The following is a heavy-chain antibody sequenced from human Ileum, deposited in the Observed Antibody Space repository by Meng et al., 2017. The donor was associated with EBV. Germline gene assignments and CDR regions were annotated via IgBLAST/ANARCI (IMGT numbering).Heavy chain of an antibody. D-gene: IGHD3-16*01. Sequence: VKVQGCVSGVVKSLGYVSLTGVVVGGSIRSSNWWSWVRQTPGKGLEWIGEFYHSGITNYNPSLKSRVTISVDQSKNQFSLKLSSVTAADTAVYYCARDFGPHQLWYWGQGTLVTVSS. CDR2: FYHSGIT. CDR1: GGSIRSSNW. J-gene: IGHJ4*02. CDR3: ARDFGPHQLWY. V-gene: IGHV4-4*02.